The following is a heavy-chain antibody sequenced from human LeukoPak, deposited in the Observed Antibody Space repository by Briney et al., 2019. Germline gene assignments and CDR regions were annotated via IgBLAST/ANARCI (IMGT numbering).Heavy chain of an antibody. CDR3: ARVSAVAGTFVDY. CDR2: IYYSGST. V-gene: IGHV4-59*01. D-gene: IGHD6-19*01. CDR1: GGSISSYY. Sequence: SETLSLTCTVSGGSISSYYWSWIRQPPGKGLEWIGYIYYSGSTNYNPSLKSRVTISVDTSKNQFSLKLSSVTAADTAVYYCARVSAVAGTFVDYWGQGTLVTVSS. J-gene: IGHJ4*02.